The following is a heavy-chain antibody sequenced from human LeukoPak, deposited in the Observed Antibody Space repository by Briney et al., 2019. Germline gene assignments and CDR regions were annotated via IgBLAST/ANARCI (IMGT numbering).Heavy chain of an antibody. CDR3: ARDRSYDSSGLPGGYFDY. CDR1: GGTFSSYT. D-gene: IGHD3-22*01. CDR2: IIPILGIA. J-gene: IGHJ4*02. V-gene: IGHV1-69*04. Sequence: GASVKVSCKASGGTFSSYTISWVRQAPGQGLEWMGRIIPILGIANYAQKFQGRVTITADKSTSTAYMELSSLRSEDTAVYYCARDRSYDSSGLPGGYFDYWGQGTLVTVSS.